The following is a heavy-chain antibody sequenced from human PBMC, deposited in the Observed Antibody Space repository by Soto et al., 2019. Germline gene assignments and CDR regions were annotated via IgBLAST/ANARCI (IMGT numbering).Heavy chain of an antibody. Sequence: SETLSLTCAVYGGSFSGYYWSWIRQPPGKGLEWIGEINHSGSTNYNPSLKSRVTISVDTSKNQFSLKLRSVTAADTAVYYCAGVFVADIVVVPAAVGWFDPWGQGTLVTVSS. CDR2: INHSGST. D-gene: IGHD2-2*01. J-gene: IGHJ5*02. CDR1: GGSFSGYY. CDR3: AGVFVADIVVVPAAVGWFDP. V-gene: IGHV4-34*01.